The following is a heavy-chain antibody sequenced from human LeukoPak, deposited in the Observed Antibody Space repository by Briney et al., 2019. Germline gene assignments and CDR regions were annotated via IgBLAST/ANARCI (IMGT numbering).Heavy chain of an antibody. D-gene: IGHD6-13*01. J-gene: IGHJ3*02. CDR2: INHSGST. V-gene: IGHV4-34*01. CDR3: ARDRDSSSWYRDAFDI. CDR1: GGSFSGYY. Sequence: SETLSLTCAVYGGSFSGYYWSWIRQPPGKGLEWIGEINHSGSTNYNPSLKSRVTISVDTSKNQFSLKLSSVTAADTAVYYCARDRDSSSWYRDAFDIWGQGTMVTASS.